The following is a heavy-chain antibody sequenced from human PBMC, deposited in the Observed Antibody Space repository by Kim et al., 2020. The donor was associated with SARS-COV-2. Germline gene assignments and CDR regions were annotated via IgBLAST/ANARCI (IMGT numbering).Heavy chain of an antibody. Sequence: GGSLRLSCAASGFTFSSYSMHWVRQAPGKGLEWVSSISSRSSYIYYADSVKGRFTISRDNAKNSLSLQMNSLRAEDTALYYCERARIATYWMDVWCQGNT. CDR3: ERARIATYWMDV. CDR1: GFTFSSYS. J-gene: IGHJ6*01. D-gene: IGHD6-13*01. V-gene: IGHV3-21*01. CDR2: ISSRSSYI.